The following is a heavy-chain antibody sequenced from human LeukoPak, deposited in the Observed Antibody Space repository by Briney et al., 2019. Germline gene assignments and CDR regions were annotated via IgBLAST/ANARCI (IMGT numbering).Heavy chain of an antibody. Sequence: ESGPALVKPTQTLTLTCTFSGFSLSTSGMSVNWIRQPPGKALEWLARIDWDDDKYYNTPLKTRLTISKDTSKTQVVLTLTNMDPVDTATYYCARIRYYYDSSGYSSTYYFDYWGQGTLVTVSS. CDR1: GFSLSTSGMS. D-gene: IGHD3-22*01. J-gene: IGHJ4*02. CDR3: ARIRYYYDSSGYSSTYYFDY. V-gene: IGHV2-70*11. CDR2: IDWDDDK.